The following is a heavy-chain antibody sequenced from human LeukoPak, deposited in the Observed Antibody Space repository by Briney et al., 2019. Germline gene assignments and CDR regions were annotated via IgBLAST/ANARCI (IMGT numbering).Heavy chain of an antibody. CDR2: FYVGGAT. D-gene: IGHD5-24*01. CDR3: AREDGYNFFYY. Sequence: GGSLRLSCSFSGFRVAQNHMSWVRQAPGKGLEWVSVFYVGGATYYADSVKGRFTVSRDNSENTLYLQMKSLRAEDTAVYYCAREDGYNFFYYWGQGTLVTVSS. V-gene: IGHV3-53*01. J-gene: IGHJ4*02. CDR1: GFRVAQNH.